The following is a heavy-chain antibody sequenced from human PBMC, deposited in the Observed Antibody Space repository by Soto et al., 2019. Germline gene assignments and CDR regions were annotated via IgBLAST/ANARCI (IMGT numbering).Heavy chain of an antibody. Sequence: GGSLRLSCAASGFTFSSLEMNWVRQAPGKGLEWVSYISGSGSTIYYADSVKGRFTTSRDNAKNSLYLQMNTLRAEDTALYYCARDSRNYYGLAVWGQGTKVTVS. CDR2: ISGSGSTI. CDR1: GFTFSSLE. J-gene: IGHJ6*02. V-gene: IGHV3-48*03. CDR3: ARDSRNYYGLAV.